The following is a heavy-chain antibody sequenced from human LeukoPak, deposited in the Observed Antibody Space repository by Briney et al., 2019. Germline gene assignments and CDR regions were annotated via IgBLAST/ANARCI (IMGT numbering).Heavy chain of an antibody. CDR1: GYTFTGYY. D-gene: IGHD3-22*01. CDR2: INPNSGGT. CDR3: ARALKGYYYDSSGYYYGPGWFDP. J-gene: IGHJ5*02. Sequence: ASVKVSCKAPGYTFTGYYMHWVRQAPGQGLEWMGWINPNSGGTNYAQKFQGRVTMTRDTSISTAYMELSRLRSDDTAVYYCARALKGYYYDSSGYYYGPGWFDPWGQGTLVTVSS. V-gene: IGHV1-2*02.